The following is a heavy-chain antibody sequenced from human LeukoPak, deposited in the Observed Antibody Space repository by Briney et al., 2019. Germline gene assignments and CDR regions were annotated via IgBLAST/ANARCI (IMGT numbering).Heavy chain of an antibody. D-gene: IGHD6-13*01. CDR3: TGLHFAAAEEFDP. CDR1: GGSLNGHY. V-gene: IGHV4-59*08. J-gene: IGHJ5*02. Sequence: SETLSLTCTVSGGSLNGHYWSWIRQSPGKGLEWIGYIYYTGNTNYNPSLKSRITISVDTSKNQFSLNLSSVTAADTAVYYCTGLHFAAAEEFDPWGQGTLVTVSS. CDR2: IYYTGNT.